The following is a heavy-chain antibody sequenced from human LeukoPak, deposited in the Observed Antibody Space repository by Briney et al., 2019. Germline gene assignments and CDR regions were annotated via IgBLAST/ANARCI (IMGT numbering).Heavy chain of an antibody. CDR3: ARGGRWLQDDY. V-gene: IGHV3-64*01. J-gene: IGHJ4*02. CDR2: ISSNGGST. Sequence: PGGSLRLSCAASEFSVGSNYMTWVRQAPGKGLEYVSAISSNGGSTYYANSVKGRFTISRDNSKNTLYLQMGSLRAEDMAVYYCARGGRWLQDDYWGQGTLVTVSS. D-gene: IGHD5-24*01. CDR1: EFSVGSNY.